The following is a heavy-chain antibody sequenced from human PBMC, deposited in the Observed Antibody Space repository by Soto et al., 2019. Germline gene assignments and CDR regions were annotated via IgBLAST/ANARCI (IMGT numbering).Heavy chain of an antibody. D-gene: IGHD3-10*01. CDR3: TREGSAPYYYYGMDA. J-gene: IGHJ6*02. V-gene: IGHV1-18*01. Sequence: ASVKVSCKASDYTFTTYGISGVRQAPGQGLEWLGWINTHNGNTNYAQNLQGRVIMTADTSTSTAYMELRSLRSDDTAIYYCTREGSAPYYYYGMDAWGQGTTVT. CDR2: INTHNGNT. CDR1: DYTFTTYG.